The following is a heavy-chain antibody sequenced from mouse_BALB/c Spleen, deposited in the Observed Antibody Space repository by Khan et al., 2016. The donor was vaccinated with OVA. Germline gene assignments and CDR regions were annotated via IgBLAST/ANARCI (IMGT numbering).Heavy chain of an antibody. V-gene: IGHV14-3*02. J-gene: IGHJ2*01. CDR3: ARGPFYGHLDY. CDR2: IDPANGNT. Sequence: EVQLQQSGAELVKPGASVKLSCTASGFNIKDTYMHWVKQRPEQGLEWIGRIDPANGNTKYDPKFQGKATITADKSSNTAYLQLSSLTSEDTAVYYCARGPFYGHLDYWGQGTTLTVSS. CDR1: GFNIKDTY. D-gene: IGHD1-2*01.